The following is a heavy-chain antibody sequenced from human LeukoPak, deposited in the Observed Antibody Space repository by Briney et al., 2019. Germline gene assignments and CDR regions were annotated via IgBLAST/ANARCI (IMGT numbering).Heavy chain of an antibody. CDR2: ISYEGSNK. CDR1: GFTFSRYA. V-gene: IGHV3-30*04. Sequence: GRSLRLSCAPSGFTFSRYAIHWVRQGPGKGLEGVAAISYEGSNKKYVDFVKGGLTIFRDNSKNTLYLQMNSLRAADTAVYYCARGVRIAVAGNIDYWGQGTLVTVSS. D-gene: IGHD6-19*01. J-gene: IGHJ4*02. CDR3: ARGVRIAVAGNIDY.